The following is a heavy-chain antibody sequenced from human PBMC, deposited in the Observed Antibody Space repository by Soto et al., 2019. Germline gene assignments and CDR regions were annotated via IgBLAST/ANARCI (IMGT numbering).Heavy chain of an antibody. CDR3: ARECSVVVPAPIMAFVI. J-gene: IGHJ3*02. CDR1: GYSFTSYW. V-gene: IGHV5-10-1*01. CDR2: IDPSDSYT. D-gene: IGHD2-2*01. Sequence: PGESLKISCKGSGYSFTSYWISWVRQMPGKGLEWMGRIDPSDSYTNYSPSFQGHVTISADKSISTAYLQWSSLKASDTAMYYCARECSVVVPAPIMAFVIWGQGIMVTVS.